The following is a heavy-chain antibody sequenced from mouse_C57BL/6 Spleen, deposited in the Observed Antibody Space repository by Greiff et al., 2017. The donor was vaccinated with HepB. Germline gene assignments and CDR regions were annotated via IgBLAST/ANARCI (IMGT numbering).Heavy chain of an antibody. CDR3: ARVGTTVGGNFDY. V-gene: IGHV1-50*01. D-gene: IGHD1-1*01. CDR2: IDPSDSYT. CDR1: GYTFTSYW. J-gene: IGHJ2*01. Sequence: VQLQQSGAELVKPGASVKLSCKASGYTFTSYWMQWVKQRPGQGLEWIGEIDPSDSYTNYNPKFKGKATLTVDTSSSTAYMQLSSLTSEDSAVYYCARVGTTVGGNFDYWGQGTTLTVSS.